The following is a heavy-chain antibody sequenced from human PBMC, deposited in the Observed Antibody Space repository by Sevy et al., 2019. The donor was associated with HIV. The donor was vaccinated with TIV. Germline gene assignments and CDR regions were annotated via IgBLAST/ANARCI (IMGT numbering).Heavy chain of an antibody. CDR3: AKDPRGWNAFDI. Sequence: GGSLRLSCAASGFTFSSYAMSWVRQAPGKGLEWVSVISGSGGSTYYADSVKGRFTISRDNSKNTLYLQMNSLRAEDTAVYYCAKDPRGWNAFDIWGQGTMVTVSS. J-gene: IGHJ3*02. D-gene: IGHD2-15*01. CDR1: GFTFSSYA. CDR2: ISGSGGST. V-gene: IGHV3-23*01.